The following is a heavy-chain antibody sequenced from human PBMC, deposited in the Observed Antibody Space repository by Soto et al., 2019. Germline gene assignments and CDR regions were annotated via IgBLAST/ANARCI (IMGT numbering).Heavy chain of an antibody. CDR2: ISYDGSNK. CDR3: AKGLVGYGDYVFGMDV. Sequence: QVQLVESGGGVVQPGRSLRLSCAASGFTFSSYGMHWVRQAPGKGLEWVAVISYDGSNKYYADSVKGRFTISRDNSKNTLYLQMNSLRAEDTAVYYCAKGLVGYGDYVFGMDVWGQGTTVTVSS. V-gene: IGHV3-30*18. D-gene: IGHD4-17*01. J-gene: IGHJ6*02. CDR1: GFTFSSYG.